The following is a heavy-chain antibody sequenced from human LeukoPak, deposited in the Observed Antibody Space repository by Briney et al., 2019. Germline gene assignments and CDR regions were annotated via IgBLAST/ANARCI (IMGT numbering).Heavy chain of an antibody. CDR1: GFTFSNAW. CDR3: TTGPVIAPLGWYYYYMDV. D-gene: IGHD2-21*01. V-gene: IGHV3-15*01. J-gene: IGHJ6*03. Sequence: GGSLRLSCAASGFTFSNAWMSWVRQAPGKGLEGVGRIKSKTDGGTTDYAAPVKGRFTISRDDSKNTLYLQMNSLKTEDTAVYYCTTGPVIAPLGWYYYYMDVWGKGTTVTVSS. CDR2: IKSKTDGGTT.